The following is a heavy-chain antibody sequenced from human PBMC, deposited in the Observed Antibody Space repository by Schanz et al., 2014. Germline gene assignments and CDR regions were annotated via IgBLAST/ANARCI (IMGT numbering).Heavy chain of an antibody. J-gene: IGHJ1*01. CDR2: IWYDGSNK. Sequence: QVQLVESGGGVVQPGRSLRLSCAASGFTFSSYAMHWVRQAPGKGLEWVAVIWYDGSNKYYADSVKGRFTISRDNSKNTLYVQMNSLRAEDTAVYYCATGRAASNFGSEYFLYWGQGTLVTVSS. D-gene: IGHD6-13*01. CDR1: GFTFSSYA. CDR3: ATGRAASNFGSEYFLY. V-gene: IGHV3-33*08.